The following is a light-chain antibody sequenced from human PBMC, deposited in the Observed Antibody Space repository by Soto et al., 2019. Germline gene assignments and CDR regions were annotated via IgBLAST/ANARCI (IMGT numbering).Light chain of an antibody. CDR1: QDISNY. CDR3: QQYDNLPLT. V-gene: IGKV1-33*01. CDR2: DAS. J-gene: IGKJ4*01. Sequence: DIQVTRSPGCLCAELGGGVTITCQASQDISNYLNWYQQKPGKAPKLLIYDASNLETGVPSRFSGSGSGTDFTFTISSLQPEDIATYYCQQYDNLPLTFGGGTKVDIK.